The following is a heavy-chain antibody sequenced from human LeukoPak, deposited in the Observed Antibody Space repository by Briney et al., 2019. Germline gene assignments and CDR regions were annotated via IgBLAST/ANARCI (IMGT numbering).Heavy chain of an antibody. Sequence: GGSLRLSCAASGFTFSSYAMSWVRQAPGKGLEWVSAISGSGGSTNYADSVKGRFTISRDNSKNTLYLQMNSLRAEDTAVYYCAKAFQDTAMVTGYFDYWGQGTLVTVSS. D-gene: IGHD5-18*01. V-gene: IGHV3-23*01. CDR3: AKAFQDTAMVTGYFDY. CDR2: ISGSGGST. CDR1: GFTFSSYA. J-gene: IGHJ4*02.